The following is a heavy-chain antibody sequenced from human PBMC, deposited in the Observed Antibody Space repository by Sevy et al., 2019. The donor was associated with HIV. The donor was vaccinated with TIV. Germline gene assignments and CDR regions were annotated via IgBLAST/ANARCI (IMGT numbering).Heavy chain of an antibody. D-gene: IGHD3-10*01. CDR1: GDSVNNNSYY. Sequence: SETLSLTCTVSGDSVNNNSYYWTWIRQPPGKGLEWIGYIYYSGSTNNNPSLKSRVTMSLDTSKNQFSLKLTSVTAADTAVYYCARVVRGENIPSGYFDYWGQGILVTVSS. V-gene: IGHV4-61*01. CDR2: IYYSGST. J-gene: IGHJ4*02. CDR3: ARVVRGENIPSGYFDY.